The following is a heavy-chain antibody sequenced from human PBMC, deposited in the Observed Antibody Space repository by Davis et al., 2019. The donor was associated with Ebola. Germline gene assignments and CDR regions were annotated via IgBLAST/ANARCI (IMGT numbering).Heavy chain of an antibody. D-gene: IGHD6-13*01. CDR1: GFTFSRYW. CDR3: GRERGGWGRAAGAFDI. Sequence: GESLKISCAASGFTFSRYWVSWVRQAPGKGLEWVASIKPDGSERHYVDSVRGRFTISRDNAKNSLDLQMNSLRAEDTAVYYWGRERGGWGRAAGAFDIWGQGTMVTVSS. J-gene: IGHJ3*02. V-gene: IGHV3-7*01. CDR2: IKPDGSER.